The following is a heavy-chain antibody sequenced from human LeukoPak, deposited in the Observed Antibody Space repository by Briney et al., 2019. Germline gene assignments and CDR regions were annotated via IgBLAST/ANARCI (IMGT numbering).Heavy chain of an antibody. CDR3: ARERGITIFGVVIRLSPVTTYFDY. D-gene: IGHD3-3*01. CDR2: IYTSGST. CDR1: GGSISSGSYY. Sequence: PSETLSLTCTVSGGSISSGSYYWSWIRQPAGKGLEWIERIYTSGSTNYNPSLKSLVTISVDTSKNQFSLKLSSVTAADTAVYYCARERGITIFGVVIRLSPVTTYFDYWGQGTLVTVSS. J-gene: IGHJ4*02. V-gene: IGHV4-61*02.